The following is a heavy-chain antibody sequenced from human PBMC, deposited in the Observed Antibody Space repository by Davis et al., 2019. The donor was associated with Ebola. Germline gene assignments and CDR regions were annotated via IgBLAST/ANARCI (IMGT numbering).Heavy chain of an antibody. V-gene: IGHV3-30*02. CDR3: AKDLRDRLTFDY. CDR1: GFTFSSYG. J-gene: IGHJ4*02. Sequence: GGPLRLSCAASGFTFSSYGMHWVRQAPGKGLEWVAFIRYDGSNKYYADSVKGRFTISRDNSKNTLYLQMNSLRAEDTAVYYCAKDLRDRLTFDYWGQGTLVTVSS. D-gene: IGHD2-15*01. CDR2: IRYDGSNK.